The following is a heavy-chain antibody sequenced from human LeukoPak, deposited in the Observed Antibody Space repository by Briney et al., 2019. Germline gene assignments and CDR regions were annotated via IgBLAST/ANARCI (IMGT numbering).Heavy chain of an antibody. CDR3: VKERDRGTDVADDFDF. Sequence: GASLRLSCVASGFTFRDYSMAWVRQLPGGGLEWVSAIARDDFTVYPDPLKGRFTISRDNSRNTLYPQMNTLRAEDTAVYYCVKERDRGTDVADDFDFWGQGTLVTVSS. D-gene: IGHD6-19*01. CDR2: IARDDFT. V-gene: IGHV3-23*01. J-gene: IGHJ4*02. CDR1: GFTFRDYS.